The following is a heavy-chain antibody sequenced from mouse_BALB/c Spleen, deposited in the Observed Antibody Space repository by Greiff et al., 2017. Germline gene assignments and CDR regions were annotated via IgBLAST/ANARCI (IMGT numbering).Heavy chain of an antibody. D-gene: IGHD1-2*01. V-gene: IGHV1-80*01. CDR1: GYAFSSYW. J-gene: IGHJ2*01. CDR2: IYPGDGDT. Sequence: QVQLKESGAELVRSGSSVKISCKASGYAFSSYWMNWVKQRPGQGLEWIGQIYPGDGDTNYNGKFKGKATLTADKSSSTAYMQLSSLTSEDSAVYFCASEGTTATDYWGQGTTLTVSS. CDR3: ASEGTTATDY.